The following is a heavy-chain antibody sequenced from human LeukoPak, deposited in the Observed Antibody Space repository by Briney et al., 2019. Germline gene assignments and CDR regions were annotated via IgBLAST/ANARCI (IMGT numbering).Heavy chain of an antibody. D-gene: IGHD3-3*01. J-gene: IGHJ2*01. CDR3: ARGHPHYDFWSGYPPGWYFDL. Sequence: SETLSLTCTVSGGSISSSSYYWGWIRQPPGKGLEWIGSIYYSGSTYYNPSLKSRVTISVDTSKNQFSLKLSSVTAADTAVYYCARGHPHYDFWSGYPPGWYFDLWGRGTLVTVSS. V-gene: IGHV4-39*01. CDR1: GGSISSSSYY. CDR2: IYYSGST.